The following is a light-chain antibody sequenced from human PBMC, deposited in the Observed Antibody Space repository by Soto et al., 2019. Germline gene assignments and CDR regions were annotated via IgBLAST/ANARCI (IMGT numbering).Light chain of an antibody. Sequence: QSVLTQPPSVSGAPGQRVTISCTGSSSNIGAGYGVHWYQQLPGTAPKLLIYGNSNRPSGVPDRFSGSKSGTSASLAITGLRAEDEVDYYCQSYDSSLSGWVFGGGTKLTVL. CDR1: SSNIGAGYG. CDR2: GNS. V-gene: IGLV1-40*01. CDR3: QSYDSSLSGWV. J-gene: IGLJ3*02.